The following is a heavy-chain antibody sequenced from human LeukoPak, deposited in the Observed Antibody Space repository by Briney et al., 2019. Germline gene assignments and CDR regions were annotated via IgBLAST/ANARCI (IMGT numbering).Heavy chain of an antibody. Sequence: ASVKVSCKASGYTFTSYGISWVRQAPGQGLEWMGWISAYNGNTNYAQKFQGRVTITADESTSTAYMELSSLRSEDTAVYYCARDLALSGYDLEGHLFDAFDIWGQGTMVTVSS. D-gene: IGHD5-12*01. CDR3: ARDLALSGYDLEGHLFDAFDI. CDR1: GYTFTSYG. CDR2: ISAYNGNT. V-gene: IGHV1-18*01. J-gene: IGHJ3*02.